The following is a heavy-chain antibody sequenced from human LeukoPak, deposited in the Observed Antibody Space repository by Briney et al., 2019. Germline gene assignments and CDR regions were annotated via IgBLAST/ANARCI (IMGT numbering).Heavy chain of an antibody. Sequence: SETLSLTCTVSGGSISSTTYYWGWIRQPPGKGLEWIGFIYYSGSTYYNPSLKSRVAISVDTSKNQFSLKLSSVTAADTAIYYCARGSYYDSSGYYYVDYWGQGTLVTVSS. V-gene: IGHV4-39*07. CDR1: GGSISSTTYY. CDR2: IYYSGST. D-gene: IGHD3-22*01. J-gene: IGHJ4*02. CDR3: ARGSYYDSSGYYYVDY.